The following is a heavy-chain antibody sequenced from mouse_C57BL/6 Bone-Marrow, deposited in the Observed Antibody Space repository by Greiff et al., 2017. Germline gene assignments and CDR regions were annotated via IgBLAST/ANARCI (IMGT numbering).Heavy chain of an antibody. D-gene: IGHD2-1*01. CDR2: ISSGSSTI. CDR3: ARVYGNYVFAY. CDR1: GFTFSDYG. Sequence: EVKLVESGGGLVKPGGSLKLSCAASGFTFSDYGMHWVRQAPEKGLEWVAYISSGSSTIYYADTVKGRFTISRDNAKNTLFLQMTSLRSEDTAMYYCARVYGNYVFAYWGQGTLVTVSA. V-gene: IGHV5-17*01. J-gene: IGHJ3*01.